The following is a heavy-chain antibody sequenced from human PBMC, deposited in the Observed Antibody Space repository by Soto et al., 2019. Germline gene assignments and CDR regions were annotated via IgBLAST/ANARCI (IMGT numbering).Heavy chain of an antibody. V-gene: IGHV1-18*01. CDR3: ARGAVDIVATPLDY. D-gene: IGHD5-12*01. CDR2: ISAYNGNT. CDR1: CYTFTSYG. Sequence: ASVKVSCNASCYTFTSYGISWLRQDPGQGLEWMGWISAYNGNTNYAQKLQGRVTMTTDTSTSTAYMELRSLRSDDTAVYYCARGAVDIVATPLDYWGQGTLVTVSS. J-gene: IGHJ4*02.